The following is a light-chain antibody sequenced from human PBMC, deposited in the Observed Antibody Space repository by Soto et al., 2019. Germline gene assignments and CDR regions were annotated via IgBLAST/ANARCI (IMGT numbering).Light chain of an antibody. CDR3: QHYAGSPYT. CDR2: GSS. CDR1: QSVSSSY. J-gene: IGKJ2*01. V-gene: IGKV3-20*01. Sequence: EVVLTQSPGTLSLSPGERATLSCRASQSVSSSYLAWYQHRPGQAPRLLIYGSSSRATDIPDRFSGSGSGTDFTLTISRLEPEDFAVYYCQHYAGSPYTFGQGTKVEIK.